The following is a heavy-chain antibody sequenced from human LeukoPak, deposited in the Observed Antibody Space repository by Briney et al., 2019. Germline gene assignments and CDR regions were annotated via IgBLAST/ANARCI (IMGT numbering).Heavy chain of an antibody. J-gene: IGHJ3*02. Sequence: SEALSLTCAVYGGSFSGYYWSWIRQPPGKGLEWIGEINHSGSTNYNPSLKSRVTISVDTSKNQFSLKLSSVTAADTAVYYCARPYSSGYRGAFDIWGQGTMVTVSS. CDR1: GGSFSGYY. D-gene: IGHD6-19*01. V-gene: IGHV4-34*01. CDR2: INHSGST. CDR3: ARPYSSGYRGAFDI.